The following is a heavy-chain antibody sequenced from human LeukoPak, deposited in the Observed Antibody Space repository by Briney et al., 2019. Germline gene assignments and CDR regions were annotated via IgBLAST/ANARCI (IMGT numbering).Heavy chain of an antibody. Sequence: ASVKVSCKASGYTFTGYYLHWVRQAPGQGLEWMGRITPNSGVTNYAQKFQGRVTMTRDTSISTAYMELSRLRSDDTAVYCCARGGLQGQIDYWGQGTLVTVSS. CDR2: ITPNSGVT. D-gene: IGHD4-11*01. CDR1: GYTFTGYY. CDR3: ARGGLQGQIDY. V-gene: IGHV1-2*06. J-gene: IGHJ4*02.